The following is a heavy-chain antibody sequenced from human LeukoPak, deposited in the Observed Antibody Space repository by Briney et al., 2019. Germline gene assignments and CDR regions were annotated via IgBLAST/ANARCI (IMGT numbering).Heavy chain of an antibody. CDR3: AREGPTPTEYYFDY. Sequence: GASVKVSCKASGYTLTSYFMHWVRQAPGQGFEWMGIINPSGGSTSYAQKFQGRVTMTRDTSTSTVYMELSSLRSEDTAVYYCAREGPTPTEYYFDYWGQGTLVTVSS. CDR1: GYTLTSYF. CDR2: INPSGGST. V-gene: IGHV1-46*01. J-gene: IGHJ4*02.